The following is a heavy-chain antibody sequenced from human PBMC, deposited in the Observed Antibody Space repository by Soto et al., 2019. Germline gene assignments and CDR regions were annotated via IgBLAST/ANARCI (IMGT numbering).Heavy chain of an antibody. J-gene: IGHJ2*01. CDR3: ARDMHPAFTHYFDP. CDR2: TSYTGNT. CDR1: GGSITSYH. V-gene: IGHV4-59*01. Sequence: QVHLLESGPGLVKPSETLSLTCIVSGGSITSYHWSWIRQFPGKGLEWIAYTSYTGNTNYNPSLPSRCAISSDTSNNQSSLKLTSTTAADTTVYYSARDMHPAFTHYFDPWCHVTLVTVSA.